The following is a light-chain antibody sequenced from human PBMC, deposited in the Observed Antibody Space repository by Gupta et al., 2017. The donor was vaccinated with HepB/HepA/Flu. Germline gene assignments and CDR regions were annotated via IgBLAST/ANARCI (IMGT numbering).Light chain of an antibody. CDR3: QSYESSHHWV. V-gene: IGLV1-40*01. Sequence: QSVLTQPPSVSGAPGQRVTISCTGSSSTIGAGFDVHWYQVLPGIAPKLLIRGNSDRPSGVPGRFSGSRSGTSASLAITGRQAEDEGDYYCQSYESSHHWVFGGGTKLTVL. CDR1: SSTIGAGFD. J-gene: IGLJ3*02. CDR2: GNS.